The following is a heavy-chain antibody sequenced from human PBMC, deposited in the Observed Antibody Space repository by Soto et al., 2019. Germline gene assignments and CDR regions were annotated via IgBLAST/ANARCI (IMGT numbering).Heavy chain of an antibody. J-gene: IGHJ4*02. CDR1: AFTFSSYA. V-gene: IGHV3-23*01. CDR3: AIGRESDCPGCTQYY. Sequence: EVQLLESGGGLAQPGGSLRLSCAASAFTFSSYAMSWVRQAPGKGLEWVSAVSGSGDSTYYADSVKGRFTISRDNSKNTLYLQMNSMRAEDPAVYYGAIGRESDCPGCTQYYWGQGTLVTVSS. D-gene: IGHD2-21*02. CDR2: VSGSGDST.